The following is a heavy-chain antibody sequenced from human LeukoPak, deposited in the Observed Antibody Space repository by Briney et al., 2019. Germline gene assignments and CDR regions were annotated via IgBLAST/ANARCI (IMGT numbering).Heavy chain of an antibody. V-gene: IGHV1-69*11. CDR3: ARERRAAGGFFSPEY. CDR1: GGTFSSYA. J-gene: IGHJ4*02. Sequence: SSVQVSCKASGGTFSSYAFSWLRQAPGRELEWMGRIIPILATEFYAQKVQDRLTITADPSTSTADMELSSLRSDDTAVYYCARERRAAGGFFSPEYWGQGTQVTVSS. D-gene: IGHD6-13*01. CDR2: IIPILATE.